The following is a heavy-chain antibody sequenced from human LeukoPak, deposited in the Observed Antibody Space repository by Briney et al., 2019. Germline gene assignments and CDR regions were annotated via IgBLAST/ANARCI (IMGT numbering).Heavy chain of an antibody. J-gene: IGHJ4*02. V-gene: IGHV1-24*01. Sequence: ASVKVSCKASGYTFTGYYMHWVRQAPGQGLEWMGGFDPEDGETIYAQKFQGRVTMTEDTSTDTAYMELSSLRSEDTAVYYCATFKGSGSYYNVPYTDYWGQGTLVTVSS. CDR1: GYTFTGYY. CDR2: FDPEDGET. CDR3: ATFKGSGSYYNVPYTDY. D-gene: IGHD3-10*01.